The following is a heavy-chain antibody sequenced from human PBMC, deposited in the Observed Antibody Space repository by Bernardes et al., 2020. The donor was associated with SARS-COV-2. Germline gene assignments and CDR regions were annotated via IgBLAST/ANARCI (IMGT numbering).Heavy chain of an antibody. Sequence: GGSLRLSCAASGFTFTNSWMHWVRQVPGKGLVWVSRINPDGRTINYADSVKGRFTISRDNAKSMVYLQMNSLRAEDTAIYYCARRISADGYYYFDSWGQGTLVTVSS. V-gene: IGHV3-74*01. CDR3: ARRISADGYYYFDS. J-gene: IGHJ4*02. CDR2: INPDGRTI. D-gene: IGHD3-3*02. CDR1: GFTFTNSW.